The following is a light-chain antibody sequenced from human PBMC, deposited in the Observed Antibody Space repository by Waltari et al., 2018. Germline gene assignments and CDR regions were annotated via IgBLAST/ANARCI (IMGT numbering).Light chain of an antibody. J-gene: IGKJ1*01. Sequence: EIVLTQSPGTLSLSPGDRAPLSCRASYSVSSNNLAWYQQKPGQAPRLLIYAASSRATGITDRFSGSGSGTDFTLTISRVEPEDFAVYYCQQYANSPRTFGQGTKVEIK. V-gene: IGKV3-20*01. CDR3: QQYANSPRT. CDR1: YSVSSNN. CDR2: AAS.